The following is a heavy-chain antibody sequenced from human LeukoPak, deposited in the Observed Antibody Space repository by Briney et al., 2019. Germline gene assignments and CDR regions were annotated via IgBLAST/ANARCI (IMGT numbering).Heavy chain of an antibody. CDR1: GGTFSSYA. CDR2: IIPILGIA. Sequence: ASVKVSCKASGGTFSSYAISWVQQAPGQGLEWMGRIIPILGIANYAQKFQGRVTITADKSTSTAYMELSSLRSEDTAVYYCARDYLLLGDILTGYYSGLDYWGQGTLVTVSS. J-gene: IGHJ4*02. D-gene: IGHD3-9*01. CDR3: ARDYLLLGDILTGYYSGLDY. V-gene: IGHV1-69*04.